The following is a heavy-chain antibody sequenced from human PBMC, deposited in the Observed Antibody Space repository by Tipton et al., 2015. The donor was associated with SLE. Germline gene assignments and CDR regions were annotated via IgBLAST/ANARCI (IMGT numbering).Heavy chain of an antibody. CDR2: TTSSSSYI. V-gene: IGHV3-21*03. J-gene: IGHJ5*02. Sequence: SLRLSCAASGFTFRSYGMSWVRQAPGKGLEWVASTTSSSSYIYYGEAVEGRFSISRNNAKNSLFLQMNSVKVEDTGVYFCARDDIAARPSWFDPWGLGTLVTVSS. D-gene: IGHD6-6*01. CDR3: ARDDIAARPSWFDP. CDR1: GFTFRSYG.